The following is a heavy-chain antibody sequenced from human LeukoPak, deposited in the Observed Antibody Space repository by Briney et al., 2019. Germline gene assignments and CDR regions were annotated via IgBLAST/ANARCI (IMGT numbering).Heavy chain of an antibody. CDR1: GGSISTSNYY. CDR2: IYYSGST. CDR3: ARDQYYYDSSGYYSFDY. D-gene: IGHD3-22*01. V-gene: IGHV4-39*07. J-gene: IGHJ4*02. Sequence: SETLSLTCTVSGGSISTSNYYWGWIRQPPGKGLEWIGSIYYSGSTYYKSSLKSRVTISIDTSKNQFSLKLSSVTAADTAVYYCARDQYYYDSSGYYSFDYWGQGTLVTVSS.